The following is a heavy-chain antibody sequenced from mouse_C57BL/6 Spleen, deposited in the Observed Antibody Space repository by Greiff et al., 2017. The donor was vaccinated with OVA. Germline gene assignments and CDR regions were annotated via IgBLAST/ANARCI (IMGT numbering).Heavy chain of an antibody. D-gene: IGHD1-1*01. CDR3: ARENYYGSSQGYFDV. V-gene: IGHV1-19*01. J-gene: IGHJ1*03. Sequence: VQLQESGPVLVKPGASVKMSCKASGYTFTDYYMNWVKQSHGRSLEWIGVINPYNGGTSYNQKFKGKATLTVDKSSSTAYMELNSLTSEDSAVYYGARENYYGSSQGYFDVWGTGTTVTVSS. CDR1: GYTFTDYY. CDR2: INPYNGGT.